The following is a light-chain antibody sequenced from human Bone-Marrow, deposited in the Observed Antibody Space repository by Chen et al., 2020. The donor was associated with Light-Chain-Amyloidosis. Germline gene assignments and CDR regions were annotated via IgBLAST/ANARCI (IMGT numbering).Light chain of an antibody. CDR1: TGDVGAYNY. J-gene: IGLJ1*01. CDR2: DVS. V-gene: IGLV2-14*03. CDR3: NSYTTSDTYV. Sequence: QSALTQPASVAGSPGQSITISCTGTTGDVGAYNYVSWYQQHPGKAPKLLIYDVSNRPSWVANRFSGSKSGNAASLTISGLQAEDEADYYCNSYTTSDTYVFGTGTEVTVL.